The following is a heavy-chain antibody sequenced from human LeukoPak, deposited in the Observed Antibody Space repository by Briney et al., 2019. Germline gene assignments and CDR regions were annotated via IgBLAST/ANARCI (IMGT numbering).Heavy chain of an antibody. CDR2: ISSSGSTI. CDR3: ATYYYDSRGPFDY. CDR1: RFTFSSDC. D-gene: IGHD3-22*01. Sequence: GGSLRLSCAASRFTFSSDCMSWVRQAPGKGLEWVSYISSSGSTIYYADSVKGRFTIYRDNAKNSLYLQMNSLRAEDTAVYYCATYYYDSRGPFDYWGQGTLVTVSS. J-gene: IGHJ4*02. V-gene: IGHV3-48*04.